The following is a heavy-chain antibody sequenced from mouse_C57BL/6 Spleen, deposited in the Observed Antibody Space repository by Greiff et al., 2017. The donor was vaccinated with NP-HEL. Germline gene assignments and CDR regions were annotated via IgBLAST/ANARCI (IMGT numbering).Heavy chain of an antibody. CDR3: TRPSYYGSSYGFAY. D-gene: IGHD1-1*01. J-gene: IGHJ3*01. Sequence: EVQLVESGGGLVQPGGSMKLSCAASGFTFSDAWMDWVRQSPEKGLEWVAEIRNKANNHATYYAESVKGRFTISRDDSKSSVYLQMNSLRAEDTGIYYCTRPSYYGSSYGFAYWGQGTLVTVSA. V-gene: IGHV6-6*01. CDR2: IRNKANNHAT. CDR1: GFTFSDAW.